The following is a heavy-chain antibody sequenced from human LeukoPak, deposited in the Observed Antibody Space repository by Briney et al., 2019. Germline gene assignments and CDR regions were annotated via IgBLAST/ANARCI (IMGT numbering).Heavy chain of an antibody. CDR3: ARDNWGSFDY. D-gene: IGHD7-27*01. Sequence: GGSLRLSCVGSGFTFSAYWMGWVRHAPGQGLEYVSHMSNDGSYTVYADSVKGRFTISRENAKNTVYLQMNSLRAEDTAVYYCARDNWGSFDYWGQGGLITVSS. J-gene: IGHJ4*02. CDR2: MSNDGSYT. CDR1: GFTFSAYW. V-gene: IGHV3-74*01.